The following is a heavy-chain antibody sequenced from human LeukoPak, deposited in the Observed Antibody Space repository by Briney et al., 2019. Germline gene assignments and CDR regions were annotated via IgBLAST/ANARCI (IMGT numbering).Heavy chain of an antibody. CDR3: VRDMSGKYSFDY. V-gene: IGHV3-64D*06. CDR2: IHHNGEMT. Sequence: PGGSLRLSCAASGFTFNNYGMHWVRQAPGKALEYVSFIHHNGEMTSYAESVRGRFTVSRDNSKNTLFLELSSLRTDDTAVYYCVRDMSGKYSFDYWGQGTLVIVST. D-gene: IGHD1-26*01. J-gene: IGHJ4*02. CDR1: GFTFNNYG.